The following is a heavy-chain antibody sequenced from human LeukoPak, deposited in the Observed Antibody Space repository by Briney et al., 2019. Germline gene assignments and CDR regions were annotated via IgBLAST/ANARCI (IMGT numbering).Heavy chain of an antibody. CDR2: ISTSGGNT. Sequence: GGSLKLSCAGSGFTFSSNALSWVRQAPGKGLEWVSAISTSGGNTYYADSVRGRFTISRDNSKNTLYLQMNTLRAEDTAVYYCATTKQARRYFDYWGQGTLVTVSS. V-gene: IGHV3-23*01. CDR3: ATTKQARRYFDY. D-gene: IGHD1-1*01. CDR1: GFTFSSNA. J-gene: IGHJ4*02.